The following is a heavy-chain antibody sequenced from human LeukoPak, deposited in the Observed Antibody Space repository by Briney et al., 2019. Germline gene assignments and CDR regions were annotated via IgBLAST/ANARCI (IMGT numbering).Heavy chain of an antibody. J-gene: IGHJ4*02. D-gene: IGHD3-10*01. CDR3: ARGQRGYAPYGSGSPLGY. Sequence: SETLSLTCAVYGGAFSGYYWSWIRQPPGKGLEWIGEINHSGSTNYNPPLKSRVTISVDTSKTQSSLKLSSVTAADTAVYYCARGQRGYAPYGSGSPLGYWGQGTLVTASS. CDR2: INHSGST. CDR1: GGAFSGYY. V-gene: IGHV4-34*01.